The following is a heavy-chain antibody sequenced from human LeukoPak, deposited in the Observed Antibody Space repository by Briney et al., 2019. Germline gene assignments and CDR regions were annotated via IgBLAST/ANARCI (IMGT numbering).Heavy chain of an antibody. Sequence: PGGSLRLSCAASGFTVISNYMTWVRQAPGKGLEWVSVIYSSGSTYYADSVKGRFTISRDNPKNTLYLQMNSLRAEDTAVYYCARGADYFDYWGQGTLVTVSS. J-gene: IGHJ4*02. CDR1: GFTVISNY. CDR2: IYSSGST. V-gene: IGHV3-66*02. CDR3: ARGADYFDY.